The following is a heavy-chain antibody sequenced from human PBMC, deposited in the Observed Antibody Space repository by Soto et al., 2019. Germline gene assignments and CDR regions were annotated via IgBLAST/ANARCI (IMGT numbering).Heavy chain of an antibody. J-gene: IGHJ6*02. CDR2: VSNSGSS. CDR1: GGSISSDDYY. CDR3: ARDRFTVATSGDYYYSGIDV. D-gene: IGHD4-4*01. V-gene: IGHV4-30-4*01. Sequence: QVQLQESGPGLVKPSQTLSLTCTLSGGSISSDDYYWSWVRQPPGKGLEWIGYVSNSGSSSKNPSLKSRGTISLDASKNQFSLKLTSVTAADTAVYYCARDRFTVATSGDYYYSGIDVWGQGTTVIVSS.